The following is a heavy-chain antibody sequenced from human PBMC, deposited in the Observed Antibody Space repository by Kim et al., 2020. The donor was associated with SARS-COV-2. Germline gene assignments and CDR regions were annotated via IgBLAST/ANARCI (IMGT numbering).Heavy chain of an antibody. CDR2: MYVSGTT. D-gene: IGHD1-26*01. CDR1: GASIGFHY. Sequence: SETLSLTCTVSGASIGFHYWSWIRQSPGKGLEWIGYMYVSGTTNYNPSLRNRVTMSGDTSKNQLFLKLSPVTAADTAVYYCAKHRSGTYLFLDFWGQG. J-gene: IGHJ4*02. CDR3: AKHRSGTYLFLDF. V-gene: IGHV4-59*08.